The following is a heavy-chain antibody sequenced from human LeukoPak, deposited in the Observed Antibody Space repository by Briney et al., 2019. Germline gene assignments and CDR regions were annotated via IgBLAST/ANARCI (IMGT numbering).Heavy chain of an antibody. D-gene: IGHD3-10*01. J-gene: IGHJ4*02. V-gene: IGHV4-61*08. CDR1: GGSISSGDYY. CDR3: ARVGTYGSGSYLSWLDY. CDR2: IFYSGST. Sequence: SETLSLTCTVSGGSISSGDYYWNWIRQHPEKSLEWIGYIFYSGSTNYNPSLKSRVTISVDTSKNQFSLKLSSVTAADTAVYYCARVGTYGSGSYLSWLDYWGQGTLVTVSS.